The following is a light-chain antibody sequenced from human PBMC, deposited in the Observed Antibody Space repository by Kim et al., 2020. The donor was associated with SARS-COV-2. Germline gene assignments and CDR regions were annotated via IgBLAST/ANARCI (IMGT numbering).Light chain of an antibody. J-gene: IGLJ2*01. Sequence: QSALTQPASVSGSPGQSITISCTGTSSDVGSYNLVSWYQQYPGKAPKFLIYEVTKRPSGVSNRFSGSKSGNTASLTISGLQAEDEADYYCCSYAGSSTTVFGGGTKVTVL. CDR2: EVT. CDR3: CSYAGSSTTV. V-gene: IGLV2-23*02. CDR1: SSDVGSYNL.